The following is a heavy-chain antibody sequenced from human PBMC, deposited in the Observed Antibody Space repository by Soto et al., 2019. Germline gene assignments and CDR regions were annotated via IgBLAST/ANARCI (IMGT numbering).Heavy chain of an antibody. CDR3: ARDRGSYNGILDY. CDR2: INVDGSAT. D-gene: IGHD2-15*01. Sequence: EVQLVESGGGLVQPGGSRRLSCAVSGLTFSSSWMHWVRQAPGKGLVWVSRINVDGSATHYADSVQGRFTISRDNAKNILYLQMTNLSAEDTAVYYCARDRGSYNGILDYWGQGTLVTVSS. CDR1: GLTFSSSW. J-gene: IGHJ4*02. V-gene: IGHV3-74*01.